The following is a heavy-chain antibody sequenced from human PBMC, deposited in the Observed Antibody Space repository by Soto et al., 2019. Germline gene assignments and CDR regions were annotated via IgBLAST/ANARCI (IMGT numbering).Heavy chain of an antibody. Sequence: QVQLVQSGAEVKKPGASVKVSCKASGYTFTNYGVHWVRQAPGQRLEWMGWINVGHGNTKYSQKFQGRVTITRDTAASTPFMELSSLRSEDTAVYYCARSGYSSGWYHWYFDFWGRGTLVTVSS. CDR1: GYTFTNYG. CDR3: ARSGYSSGWYHWYFDF. D-gene: IGHD6-19*01. V-gene: IGHV1-3*01. CDR2: INVGHGNT. J-gene: IGHJ2*01.